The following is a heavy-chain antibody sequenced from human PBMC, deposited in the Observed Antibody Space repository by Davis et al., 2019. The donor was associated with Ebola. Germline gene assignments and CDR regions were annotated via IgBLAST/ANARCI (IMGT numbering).Heavy chain of an antibody. V-gene: IGHV1-3*01. Sequence: AASVKVSCKASGYTFTGYAMHWVRQAPGQRLEWMGWINAGNGNTKYSQKFQGRVTITGDTSASTAYMELSSLRSEDTAVYYCARGEIVVVPAAPYYYYYGMDVWGKGTTVTVSS. CDR1: GYTFTGYA. J-gene: IGHJ6*04. CDR3: ARGEIVVVPAAPYYYYYGMDV. CDR2: INAGNGNT. D-gene: IGHD2-2*01.